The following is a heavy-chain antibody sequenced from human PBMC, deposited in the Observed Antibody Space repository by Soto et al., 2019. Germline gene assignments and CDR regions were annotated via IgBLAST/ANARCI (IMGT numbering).Heavy chain of an antibody. CDR1: GDPIGSGDFY. CDR2: IYHSGTT. CDR3: ARYRFTATWSKFDY. D-gene: IGHD3-16*02. Sequence: QVQLQESGPGLVKASQTLSLNCTVSGDPIGSGDFYWTWIRQTPGRGLEWIGNIYHSGTTSYNPSLESRISISIDTSTNQFSLELTSVTAADTAVYYCARYRFTATWSKFDYWGQGTLVNVSS. J-gene: IGHJ4*02. V-gene: IGHV4-31*03.